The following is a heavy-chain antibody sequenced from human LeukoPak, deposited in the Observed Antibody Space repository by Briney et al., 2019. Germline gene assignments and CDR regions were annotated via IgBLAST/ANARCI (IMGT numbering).Heavy chain of an antibody. Sequence: GGSLRLSCAASGFTFSSYAMHWVRQAPGKGLEWVAVISYDGSNKYYADSVKGRFTISRDNSKNTLYLQMNSLRAEDTAVYYCARDRSMALDYWGQGTLVTVSS. CDR1: GFTFSSYA. CDR3: ARDRSMALDY. V-gene: IGHV3-30-3*01. D-gene: IGHD2/OR15-2a*01. CDR2: ISYDGSNK. J-gene: IGHJ4*02.